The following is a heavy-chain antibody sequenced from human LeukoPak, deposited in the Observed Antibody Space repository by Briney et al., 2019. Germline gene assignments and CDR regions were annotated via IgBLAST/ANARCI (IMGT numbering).Heavy chain of an antibody. CDR3: ASPNDILTGYCGDYFDY. V-gene: IGHV3-21*01. D-gene: IGHD3-9*01. CDR2: ISSSSSYI. Sequence: PGGSLRLSCAASGFTFSSYSMNWVRQAPGKGLEWVSSISSSSSYIYYADSVRGRFTISRDNAKNSLYLQMNSLRAEDTAVYYCASPNDILTGYCGDYFDYWGQGTLVTVSS. CDR1: GFTFSSYS. J-gene: IGHJ4*02.